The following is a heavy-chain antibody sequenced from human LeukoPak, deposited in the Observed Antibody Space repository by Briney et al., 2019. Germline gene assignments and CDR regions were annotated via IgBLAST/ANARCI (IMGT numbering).Heavy chain of an antibody. CDR1: GYTFTSYG. CDR3: ARTAELDY. V-gene: IGHV1-18*01. CDR2: INTYNGNT. J-gene: IGHJ4*02. Sequence: GASVKVSCKASGYTFTSYGISWVRQAPGQGLEWMGWINTYNGNTISAQKLQGRVTMTTDTSTSTAYMELRSLRSDDTAMYYCARTAELDYWGQGTLVTVPS. D-gene: IGHD2-21*02.